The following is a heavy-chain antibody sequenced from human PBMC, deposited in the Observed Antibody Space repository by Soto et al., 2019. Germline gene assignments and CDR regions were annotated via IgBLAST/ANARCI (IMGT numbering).Heavy chain of an antibody. J-gene: IGHJ5*02. CDR2: IYYSGNT. CDR3: ARDHCSGGTCFSGFSFDP. D-gene: IGHD2-15*01. Sequence: PSETLSLTCTVSGGSISSSSYYWGWIRQPPGKGLEWIGSIYYSGNTYYNPSLKSRVTISVDMSKNQFSLKLSSVTAADTAVYYCARDHCSGGTCFSGFSFDPWGQGTLVTVSS. V-gene: IGHV4-39*07. CDR1: GGSISSSSYY.